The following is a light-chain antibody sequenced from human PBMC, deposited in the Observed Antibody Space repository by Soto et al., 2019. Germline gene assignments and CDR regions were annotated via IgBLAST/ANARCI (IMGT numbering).Light chain of an antibody. Sequence: VLTQSPGTLSLSPGERATLSCRASQRVSSNYLAWYQQKPGQAPRLLISGASSRAAGIPDRFSGSGSETDFTLTISRLEPDDFAMYHCQQYGDSPTTFGQGTKLDIK. J-gene: IGKJ1*01. CDR2: GAS. V-gene: IGKV3-20*01. CDR3: QQYGDSPTT. CDR1: QRVSSNY.